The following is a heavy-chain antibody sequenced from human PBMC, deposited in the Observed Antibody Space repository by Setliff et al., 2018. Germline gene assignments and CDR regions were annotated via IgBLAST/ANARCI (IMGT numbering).Heavy chain of an antibody. CDR2: IYPGDSET. Sequence: GESLKISCVGSGYSFTSNWIAWVRQMPGKGLDWMGIIYPGDSETRYSLSFQGRVTISVDKSISTAYLQWGSLRASDSAIYYCASLQAAQYFQYWGQGTLVTVSS. CDR3: ASLQAAQYFQY. V-gene: IGHV5-51*01. CDR1: GYSFTSNW. J-gene: IGHJ1*01.